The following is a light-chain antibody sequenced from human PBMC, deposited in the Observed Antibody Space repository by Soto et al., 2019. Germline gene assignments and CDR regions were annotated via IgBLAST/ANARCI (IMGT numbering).Light chain of an antibody. J-gene: IGLJ3*02. CDR2: AYT. CDR1: SSNIGAPYD. V-gene: IGLV1-40*01. Sequence: QSVLTQPPSVSGAPGQRVTISCAGSSSNIGAPYDVHWYQQLPGTAPKLLIYAYTNRPSGVPDRFSGSKSGTSASLVITGLQTEDEADYYCQSYDSSLDVWVFGGGTKLTVL. CDR3: QSYDSSLDVWV.